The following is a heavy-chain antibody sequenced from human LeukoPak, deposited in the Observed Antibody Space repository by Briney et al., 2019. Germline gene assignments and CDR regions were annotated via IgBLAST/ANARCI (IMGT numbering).Heavy chain of an antibody. CDR3: ARDGGKVGATGPFDF. CDR2: INHSGST. V-gene: IGHV4-34*01. J-gene: IGHJ4*02. Sequence: SETLSLTCAVYGGSFSGYYWSWIRQPPGKGLEWIGEINHSGSTNYNPSLKSRVTISVDTSKNQFSLKLSSVTAADTAVYYCARDGGKVGATGPFDFWGQGTLVNVPS. CDR1: GGSFSGYY. D-gene: IGHD1-26*01.